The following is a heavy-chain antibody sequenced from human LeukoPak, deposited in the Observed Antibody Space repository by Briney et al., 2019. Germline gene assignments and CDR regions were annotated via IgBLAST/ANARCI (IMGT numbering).Heavy chain of an antibody. J-gene: IGHJ1*01. CDR3: ARGVYYYDSSGYYYAEYFQH. CDR1: GFTFSSYA. V-gene: IGHV3-23*01. CDR2: ISGSGGST. D-gene: IGHD3-22*01. Sequence: GGSLRLSCAASGFTFSSYAMSWVRQAPGKGLEWVSAISGSGGSTYYADSVKGRFTLSSDNSKNTLYLQMNSLRAEDTAVYYCARGVYYYDSSGYYYAEYFQHWGQGTLVTVSS.